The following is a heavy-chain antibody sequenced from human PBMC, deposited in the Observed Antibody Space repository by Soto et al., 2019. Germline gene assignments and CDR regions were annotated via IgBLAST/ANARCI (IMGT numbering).Heavy chain of an antibody. CDR2: ISSSGSTI. V-gene: IGHV3-48*03. D-gene: IGHD2-2*01. Sequence: EVQLVESGGGLVQPGGSLRLSCAGSGFTFSSYEMNWVRQAPGKGLEWVSYISSSGSTIYYADSVKGRFTISRDNAKNSLYLQMNSLRAEDTAVYYCARDGGDAHISYFDYWGQGTLVTVSS. J-gene: IGHJ4*02. CDR3: ARDGGDAHISYFDY. CDR1: GFTFSSYE.